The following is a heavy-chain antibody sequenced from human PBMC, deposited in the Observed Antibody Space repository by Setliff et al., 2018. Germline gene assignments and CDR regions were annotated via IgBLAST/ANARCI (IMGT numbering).Heavy chain of an antibody. Sequence: ASVKVSCKASGFPFTYFGISWVRLAPGQGLEWMGWISGHNGKTMYAQKFQDRAVMTTDTDTGTAYMELRSLRFDDSAIYYCAKEPAVSLTEAVRRSYYDYALDVWGQGTTVTVSS. CDR1: GFPFTYFG. CDR3: AKEPAVSLTEAVRRSYYDYALDV. J-gene: IGHJ6*02. D-gene: IGHD3-10*01. CDR2: ISGHNGKT. V-gene: IGHV1-18*01.